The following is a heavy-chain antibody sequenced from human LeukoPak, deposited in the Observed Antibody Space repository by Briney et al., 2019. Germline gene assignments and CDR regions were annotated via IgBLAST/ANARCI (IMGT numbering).Heavy chain of an antibody. D-gene: IGHD5-18*01. CDR2: INPNSSVT. V-gene: IGHV1-2*02. CDR3: ARVRDRMKGYKFDH. Sequence: ASVKVSCKASGYTFTGDYMHWVRQAPGQGLEWMGWINPNSSVTRYAQKFQGRVTMTRDTSISTAYMELRRLRSDDTAVYYCARVRDRMKGYKFDHWDQGTLVTVSS. J-gene: IGHJ4*02. CDR1: GYTFTGDY.